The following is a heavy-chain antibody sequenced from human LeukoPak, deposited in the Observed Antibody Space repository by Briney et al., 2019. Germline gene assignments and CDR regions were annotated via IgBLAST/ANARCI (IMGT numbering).Heavy chain of an antibody. CDR3: ARQNDFRLDY. D-gene: IGHD3-3*01. J-gene: IGHJ4*02. CDR1: GYTFSSYW. Sequence: GESLRISCKGSGYTFSSYWIGWVRQMPGKGLEWMGIIYPGDSDTRYSPSLQGQVTITVDTSIGTAYLQWSSLKASDTAIYYCARQNDFRLDYWGQGTLVTVSS. V-gene: IGHV5-51*01. CDR2: IYPGDSDT.